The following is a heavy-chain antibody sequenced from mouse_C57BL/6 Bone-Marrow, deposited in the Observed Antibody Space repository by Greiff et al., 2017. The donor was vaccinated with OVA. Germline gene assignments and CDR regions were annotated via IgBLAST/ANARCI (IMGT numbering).Heavy chain of an antibody. Sequence: QVQLQQPGAELVKPGASVKLSCKASGYTFTSYWMHWVKQRPGRGLEWIGRIDPSDSDTNYNQKFKGKATLTVDKSASTAYMQLSSLTSEDSAVYYCATLLVRDAYWGQGTLVTVSA. CDR1: GYTFTSYW. D-gene: IGHD2-10*01. CDR2: IDPSDSDT. V-gene: IGHV1-69*02. CDR3: ATLLVRDAY. J-gene: IGHJ3*01.